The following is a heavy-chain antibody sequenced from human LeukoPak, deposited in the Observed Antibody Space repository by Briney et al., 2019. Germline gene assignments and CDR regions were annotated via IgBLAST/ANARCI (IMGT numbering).Heavy chain of an antibody. J-gene: IGHJ4*02. V-gene: IGHV4-30-4*01. D-gene: IGHD3-10*01. Sequence: PSQTLSLTCTVSGGSISSGDYYWSWIRQPPGKGLEWIGYIYYSGSTYYHPSLKRRVTISVDTSKHQFSLKLSSVTAADTAVYYCARDLYGSGRCDYWGQGTLVTVSS. CDR3: ARDLYGSGRCDY. CDR2: IYYSGST. CDR1: GGSISSGDYY.